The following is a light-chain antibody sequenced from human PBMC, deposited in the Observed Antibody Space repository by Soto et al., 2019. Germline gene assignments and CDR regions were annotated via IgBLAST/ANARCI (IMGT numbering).Light chain of an antibody. CDR2: GAS. V-gene: IGKV3-20*01. CDR3: QKYGSSPST. J-gene: IGKJ2*02. CDR1: QSVSSSY. Sequence: EIVLTQSPGTLSLSPGERATLSCRASQSVSSSYLAWYQQKPGQAPRLLIYGASSRATGIPDRFSGSGSGTDFTLTNSRLEPEDFAVYYCQKYGSSPSTFGQGTKLEIK.